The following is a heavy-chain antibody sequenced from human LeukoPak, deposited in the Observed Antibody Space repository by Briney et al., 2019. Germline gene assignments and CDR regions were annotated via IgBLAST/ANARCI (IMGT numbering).Heavy chain of an antibody. V-gene: IGHV3-20*04. CDR3: ARVRAY. J-gene: IGHJ4*02. CDR1: GFTFDDYG. Sequence: GGSLRLSCAASGFTFDDYGMSWVRQAPGKGLEWVSGINWNGGSTGYADSVKGRFTISRDNLKNTVYLEMSSLRDDDTGVYYCARVRAYWGQGTLVTVSS. CDR2: INWNGGST.